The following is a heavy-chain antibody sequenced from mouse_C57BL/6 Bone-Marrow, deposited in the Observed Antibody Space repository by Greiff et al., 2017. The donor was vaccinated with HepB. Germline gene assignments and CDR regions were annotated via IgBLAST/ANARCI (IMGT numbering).Heavy chain of an antibody. V-gene: IGHV14-4*01. CDR2: IDPENGDT. CDR1: GFNIKDDY. CDR3: TTHRIITTVVATDY. J-gene: IGHJ2*01. D-gene: IGHD1-1*01. Sequence: EVQLTESGAELVRPGASVKLSCTASGFNIKDDYMHWVKQRPEQGLEWIGWIDPENGDTEYASKFQGKATITADTSSNTAYLQLSSLTSEDTAVYYCTTHRIITTVVATDYWGQGTTLTVSS.